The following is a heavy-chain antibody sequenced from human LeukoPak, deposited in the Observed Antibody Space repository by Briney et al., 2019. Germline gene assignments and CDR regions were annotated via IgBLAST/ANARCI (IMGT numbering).Heavy chain of an antibody. Sequence: SETLSLTCTVSGGSISSCYWSWIRQPPGKGLEWIGYIYYSGSTTYKPSLKSRVTISVDTSKNQFSLKLSSVTAADTAVYYCARLSIVGATNFDYWGQGTLVTVSS. V-gene: IGHV4-59*08. CDR2: IYYSGST. D-gene: IGHD1-26*01. CDR3: ARLSIVGATNFDY. J-gene: IGHJ4*02. CDR1: GGSISSCY.